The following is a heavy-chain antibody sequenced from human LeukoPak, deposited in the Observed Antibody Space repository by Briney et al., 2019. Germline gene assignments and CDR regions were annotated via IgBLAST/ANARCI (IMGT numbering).Heavy chain of an antibody. V-gene: IGHV4-39*01. Sequence: SETLSLTCTASGGSISSSSYYWGWIRQPPGKGLEWIGSIYYSGSTYYNPSLKSRVTISVDTSKNQFSLKLSSVTAADTAVYYCARSFTYYYDSSGYNYFDYWGQGTLVTVSS. CDR2: IYYSGST. D-gene: IGHD3-22*01. CDR1: GGSISSSSYY. CDR3: ARSFTYYYDSSGYNYFDY. J-gene: IGHJ4*02.